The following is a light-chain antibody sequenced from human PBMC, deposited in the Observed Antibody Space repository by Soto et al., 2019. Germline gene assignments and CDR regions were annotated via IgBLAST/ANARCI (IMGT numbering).Light chain of an antibody. J-gene: IGLJ2*01. CDR2: LNSDGSH. Sequence: QAVLTQSPSASASLGASVKLTCTLSSGHSSYAIAWHQQQPEKGPRYLMKLNSDGSHSKGDGIPDRFSGSSSGAERYLTISSLQSEDEADYYSQTWATGIQIFGGGTKVTVL. CDR1: SGHSSYA. CDR3: QTWATGIQI. V-gene: IGLV4-69*01.